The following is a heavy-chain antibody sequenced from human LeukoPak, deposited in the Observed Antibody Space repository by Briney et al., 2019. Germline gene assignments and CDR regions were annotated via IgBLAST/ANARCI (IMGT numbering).Heavy chain of an antibody. CDR3: ARGSTMIVVGIVY. CDR1: GGSISSSSYY. CDR2: IYYSGST. J-gene: IGHJ4*02. V-gene: IGHV4-39*07. Sequence: ASETLSLTCTVSGGSISSSSYYWGWIRQPPGKGLEWIGSIYYSGSTYYNPSLKSRVTISVDTSKNQFSLKLSSVTAADTAVYYCARGSTMIVVGIVYWGQGTLVTVSS. D-gene: IGHD3-22*01.